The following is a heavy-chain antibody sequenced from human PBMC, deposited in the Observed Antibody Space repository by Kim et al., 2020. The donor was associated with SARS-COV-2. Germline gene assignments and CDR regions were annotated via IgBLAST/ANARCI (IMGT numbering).Heavy chain of an antibody. Sequence: SVKVSCKASGGTFSSYAISWVRQAPGQGLEWMGGIIPIFGTANYAQKFQGRVTITADESTSTAYMELSSLRSEDTAVYYCARREVTIFGVVNAFDIWGQGTMVTVSS. J-gene: IGHJ3*02. D-gene: IGHD3-3*01. V-gene: IGHV1-69*13. CDR2: IIPIFGTA. CDR1: GGTFSSYA. CDR3: ARREVTIFGVVNAFDI.